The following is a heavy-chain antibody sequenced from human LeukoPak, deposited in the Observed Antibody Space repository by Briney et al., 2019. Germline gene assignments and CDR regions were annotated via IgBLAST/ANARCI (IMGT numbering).Heavy chain of an antibody. V-gene: IGHV1-18*01. CDR2: ISAYNGNT. CDR3: ARVAGIRRDGYNHRAASDY. CDR1: GYTFTSYG. D-gene: IGHD5-24*01. Sequence: ASVKVSCKASGYTFTSYGISWVRQAPGQGLEWMGWISAYNGNTNYAQKLQGRVTMTTDTSTSTAYMELRSLRSDDTAVYYCARVAGIRRDGYNHRAASDYWGQGTLVTVSS. J-gene: IGHJ4*02.